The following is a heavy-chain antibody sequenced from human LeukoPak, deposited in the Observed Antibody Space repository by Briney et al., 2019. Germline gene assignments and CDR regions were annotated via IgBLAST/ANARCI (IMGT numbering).Heavy chain of an antibody. Sequence: SQTLSLTCTVSGGSISSGSYYWSWIRQPAGKGLEWIGRIYTSGSTNYNPSLKSRVTISVDTSKNQFSLKLSSVTAADTAVYYCARHGSSGSYYWYFDLWGRGTLVTVSS. CDR3: ARHGSSGSYYWYFDL. CDR1: GGSISSGSYY. V-gene: IGHV4-61*02. D-gene: IGHD1-26*01. CDR2: IYTSGST. J-gene: IGHJ2*01.